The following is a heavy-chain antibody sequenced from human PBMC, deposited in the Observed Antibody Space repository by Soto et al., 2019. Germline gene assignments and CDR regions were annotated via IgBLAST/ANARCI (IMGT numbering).Heavy chain of an antibody. CDR1: GVSMRNSY. Sequence: WETLSLTCTVSGVSMRNSYWTWIRQSAGKGLEWIGRISTSGNTNYNPSLNSRLAMSVDTSKNQVSLKLTSVTAADTAVYYCARGGGVPALGDPWGQGTLVTVSS. V-gene: IGHV4-4*07. J-gene: IGHJ5*02. CDR2: ISTSGNT. CDR3: ARGGGVPALGDP. D-gene: IGHD3-16*01.